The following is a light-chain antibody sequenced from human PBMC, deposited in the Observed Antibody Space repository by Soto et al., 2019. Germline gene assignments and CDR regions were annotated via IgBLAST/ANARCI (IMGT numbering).Light chain of an antibody. CDR1: QGISSW. CDR3: RQANSSSLT. V-gene: IGKV1-12*01. CDR2: AAS. J-gene: IGKJ5*01. Sequence: DVQMTQSPSSVSASVGDRVTITCRASQGISSWLAWYQQKPGKAPKLLIYAASSLQSGVPSRFCGSRSWTAFSLIISSLQADDVATEYYRQANSSSLTFGQGTRLEIK.